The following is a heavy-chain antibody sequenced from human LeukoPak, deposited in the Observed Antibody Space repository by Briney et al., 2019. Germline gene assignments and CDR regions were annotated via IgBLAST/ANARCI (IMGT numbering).Heavy chain of an antibody. CDR3: AKGGVAGGYYWFDP. D-gene: IGHD6-19*01. CDR2: ITGSGGYT. Sequence: PGGSLRLSCAASGFTFSSYAVSWVRQAPGKGLEWVSAITGSGGYTYNADSVKGRFTISRDNSKNTLYLQMNSLRAEDTAVYYCAKGGVAGGYYWFDPWGQGTLVTVSS. CDR1: GFTFSSYA. J-gene: IGHJ5*02. V-gene: IGHV3-23*01.